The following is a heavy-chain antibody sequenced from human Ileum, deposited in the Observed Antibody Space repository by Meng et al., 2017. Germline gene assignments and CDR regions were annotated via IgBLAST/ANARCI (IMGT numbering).Heavy chain of an antibody. CDR2: INEDGSEK. CDR1: RLNFKNYF. V-gene: IGHV3-7*01. Sequence: EEHLGESGGGLVLPGGSRGLSCAASRLNFKNYFRNWVRQAPGKGLEWVASINEDGSEKDYVDSVKGRFTVSRDNAKNSLTLQMNILRAEDTAVYYCVSWVVGWGQGTLVTVSS. D-gene: IGHD2-15*01. CDR3: VSWVVG. J-gene: IGHJ1*01.